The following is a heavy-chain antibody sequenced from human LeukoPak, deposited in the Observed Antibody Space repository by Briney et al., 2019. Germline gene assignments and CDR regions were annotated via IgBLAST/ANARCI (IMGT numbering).Heavy chain of an antibody. CDR2: ISGSGGST. CDR3: AKRREYYFDY. V-gene: IGHV3-23*01. Sequence: GGSLRLSCAASGFTFSSYAMTWVRQAPGKGPEWVSGISGSGGSTYYADSVKGRFTISRDNSKNTLYLQMNSLRAEDTAVYYCAKRREYYFDYWGQGTLVTVSS. CDR1: GFTFSSYA. J-gene: IGHJ4*02. D-gene: IGHD3-10*01.